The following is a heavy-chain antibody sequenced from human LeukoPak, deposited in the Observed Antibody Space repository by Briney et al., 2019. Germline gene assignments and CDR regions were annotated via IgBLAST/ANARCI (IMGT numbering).Heavy chain of an antibody. J-gene: IGHJ5*02. V-gene: IGHV1-2*02. Sequence: GASVKVSCKASGYTFTGYYMHWVRQAPGQGLEWMGWINPNSGGTNYAQKFQGRVTMTRDTSISTAYMELSRLRSDDTAVYYCARYTVVTQDEGNWVFWFDPWGQGTLVTVSS. CDR2: INPNSGGT. CDR1: GYTFTGYY. D-gene: IGHD4-23*01. CDR3: ARYTVVTQDEGNWVFWFDP.